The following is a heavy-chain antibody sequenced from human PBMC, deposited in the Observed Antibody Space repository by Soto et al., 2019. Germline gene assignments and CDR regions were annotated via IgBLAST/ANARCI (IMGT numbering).Heavy chain of an antibody. CDR3: ARWWGSRSSGYYIDH. Sequence: QVQLVESGGCVVQPGRSLRLSCAASGYVFKHDGLHWVRQAPGKGLEWLTLTSYDGSNKQYADSVKGRFTISRDDSKNAVYLQMNSLRVDDTAVYYCARWWGSRSSGYYIDHWGQGTLVTVSS. D-gene: IGHD3-10*01. CDR2: TSYDGSNK. J-gene: IGHJ4*02. CDR1: GYVFKHDG. V-gene: IGHV3-33*01.